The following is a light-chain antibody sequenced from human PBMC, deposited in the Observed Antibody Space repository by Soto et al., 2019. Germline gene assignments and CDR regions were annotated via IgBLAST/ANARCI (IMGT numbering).Light chain of an antibody. V-gene: IGKV1-39*01. CDR2: AAS. Sequence: IQMTQSPSSLSASTGDRVTITCRASQSISNYVNWYQQKPGKAPKLLISAASRLQSGVPSRFIGSGSGKDFTLTITSLQPEDFASYYCQQGYSTPADTFGQGTKLEIK. J-gene: IGKJ2*01. CDR3: QQGYSTPADT. CDR1: QSISNY.